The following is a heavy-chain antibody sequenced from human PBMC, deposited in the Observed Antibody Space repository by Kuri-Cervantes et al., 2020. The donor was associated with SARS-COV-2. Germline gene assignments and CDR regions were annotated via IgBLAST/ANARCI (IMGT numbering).Heavy chain of an antibody. Sequence: SVKVSCKASGYTFTSYGISWVRQAPGKGLQWMGRIIPILDIANYAQNFQDRITITADKSTSTAYMELSSLRSDDTAIYYCARDFVAGSPSYWGQGTLVTVSS. CDR3: ARDFVAGSPSY. D-gene: IGHD6-6*01. V-gene: IGHV1-69*04. J-gene: IGHJ4*02. CDR2: IIPILDIA. CDR1: GYTFTSYG.